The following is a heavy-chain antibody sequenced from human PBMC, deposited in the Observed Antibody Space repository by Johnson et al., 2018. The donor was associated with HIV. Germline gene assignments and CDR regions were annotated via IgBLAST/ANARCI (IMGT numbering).Heavy chain of an antibody. CDR3: ARDREWERLVGAFDI. Sequence: QVQLVESGGGVVQPGRSLRLSCAASGFTFSSYAMNWVRQAPGKGLEWVAVLSYDGTDKYYADSVKGRFTISRDNSKNTLYLQMDSLRAEDTAMFYCARDREWERLVGAFDIWGQGTMVTVSS. J-gene: IGHJ3*02. V-gene: IGHV3-30*04. CDR2: LSYDGTDK. D-gene: IGHD1-26*01. CDR1: GFTFSSYA.